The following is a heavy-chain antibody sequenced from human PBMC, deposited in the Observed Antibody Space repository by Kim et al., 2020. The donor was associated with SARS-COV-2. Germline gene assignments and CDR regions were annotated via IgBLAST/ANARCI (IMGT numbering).Heavy chain of an antibody. V-gene: IGHV1-69*01. J-gene: IGHJ4*02. D-gene: IGHD6-19*01. Sequence: EQQFQGRVTITADESTSTAYMELSSLGSEDTAVYYCARGIAVAGTRFDYWGQGTLVTVSS. CDR3: ARGIAVAGTRFDY.